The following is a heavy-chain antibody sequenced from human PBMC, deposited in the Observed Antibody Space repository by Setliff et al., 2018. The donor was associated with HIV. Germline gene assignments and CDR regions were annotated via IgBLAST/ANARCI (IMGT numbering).Heavy chain of an antibody. D-gene: IGHD5-12*01. CDR1: GGSFSDYS. J-gene: IGHJ4*02. V-gene: IGHV4-34*01. CDR3: ARRGWNGYQSFDC. Sequence: SETLSLTCAVYGGSFSDYSWNWIRQPPGKGLEWIGEINHSGTTNYNPSLRSRVSTSVDTSKKQFSLNLSSVTAADTAVYYCARRGWNGYQSFDCWGQGTLFTVSS. CDR2: INHSGTT.